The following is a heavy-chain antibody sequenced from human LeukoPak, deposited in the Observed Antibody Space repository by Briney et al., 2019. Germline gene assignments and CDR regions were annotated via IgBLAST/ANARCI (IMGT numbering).Heavy chain of an antibody. J-gene: IGHJ3*02. CDR2: IYYSGNT. D-gene: IGHD4-17*01. CDR1: GGSLSIYY. V-gene: IGHV4-59*01. CDR3: ARLTTVTPRTAFDI. Sequence: SETLSLTCTVSGGSLSIYYWSWIRQPPGKGLEWIGYIYYSGNTNYNPSLKSRVTISVDTSKNQFSLTLSSVTAADTAVYYCARLTTVTPRTAFDIWGQGTLVTVSS.